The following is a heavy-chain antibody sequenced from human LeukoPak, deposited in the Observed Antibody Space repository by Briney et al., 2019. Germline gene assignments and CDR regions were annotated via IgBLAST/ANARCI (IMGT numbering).Heavy chain of an antibody. J-gene: IGHJ4*02. CDR1: GGSISSYY. D-gene: IGHD3-3*01. CDR2: IYYSGST. CDR3: ARSEDDFWSTYYFDY. Sequence: SETLSLTCTVSGGSISSYYWSWIRQPPGKGLEWIGYIYYSGSTSYNPSLKSGVTISVDTSKNQFSLKLSSVPAADTAVYYCARSEDDFWSTYYFDYWGQGTLVTVSS. V-gene: IGHV4-59*01.